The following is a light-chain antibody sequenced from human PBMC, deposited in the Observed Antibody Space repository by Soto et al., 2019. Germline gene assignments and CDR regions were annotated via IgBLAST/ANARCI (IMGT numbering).Light chain of an antibody. Sequence: DIQMTHSPSTLSASVGDRVTITCRASQSISRWLAWYQQKPGKAPRLLIHDASSLQSGVPSRFSGSGSGTEFTLTISSLQPDDFATYFCQQHQSYWSFGQGTKVDIK. CDR1: QSISRW. CDR2: DAS. J-gene: IGKJ1*01. CDR3: QQHQSYWS. V-gene: IGKV1-5*01.